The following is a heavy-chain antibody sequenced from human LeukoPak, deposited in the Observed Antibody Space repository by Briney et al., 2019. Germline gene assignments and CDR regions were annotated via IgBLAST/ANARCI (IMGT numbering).Heavy chain of an antibody. CDR1: GYTFTSYD. V-gene: IGHV1-8*01. CDR3: ARAAGIAAAGRSYYYYYYMDV. Sequence: ASVKVSCKASGYTFTSYDINWVRQATGQGLGWMGWMNLNSGNTGYAQKFQGRVTMTRNTSISTAYMELSSLRSEDTAVYYCARAAGIAAAGRSYYYYYYMDVWGKGTTVTISS. D-gene: IGHD6-13*01. J-gene: IGHJ6*03. CDR2: MNLNSGNT.